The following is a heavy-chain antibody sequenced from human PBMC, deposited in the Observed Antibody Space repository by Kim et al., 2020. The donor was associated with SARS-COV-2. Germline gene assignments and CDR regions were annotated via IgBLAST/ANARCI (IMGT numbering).Heavy chain of an antibody. J-gene: IGHJ3*02. CDR3: ARRSMVAGTSI. CDR2: ST. V-gene: IGHV4-4*02. Sequence: STNYNPSLKSRVTISVDKSKNQFALKVTSVTAADTAIYYCARRSMVAGTSIWGQGTVVTVSS. D-gene: IGHD6-19*01.